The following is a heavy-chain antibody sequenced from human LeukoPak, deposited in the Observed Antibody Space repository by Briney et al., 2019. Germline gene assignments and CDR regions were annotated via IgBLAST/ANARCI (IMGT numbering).Heavy chain of an antibody. D-gene: IGHD3-16*01. J-gene: IGHJ4*02. V-gene: IGHV1-69*04. Sequence: SVKVSCKASGGTFSSCGISWVRQAPGQGLEWMGRIIPLLGIANYAQKFQGRVTITADKSTSTVYMELSSLRSEDTAVYYCAGGISPSEGIFDYWGQGTLVTASS. CDR3: AGGISPSEGIFDY. CDR2: IIPLLGIA. CDR1: GGTFSSCG.